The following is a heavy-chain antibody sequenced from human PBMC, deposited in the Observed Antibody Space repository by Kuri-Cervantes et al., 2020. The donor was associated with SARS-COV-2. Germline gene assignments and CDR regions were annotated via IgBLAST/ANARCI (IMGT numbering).Heavy chain of an antibody. CDR1: GFTFSDYY. CDR2: ISSSGSTI. CDR3: ARDHRSGPEGIYFDY. J-gene: IGHJ4*02. Sequence: GESLKISCAASGFTFSDYYMSWIRQAPGKGLEWVSYISSSGSTIYYADSVKGRFTISRDNAKNSLYLQMNSLRAEDTAVYYCARDHRSGPEGIYFDYWGQGTLVTVSS. V-gene: IGHV3-11*04. D-gene: IGHD6-13*01.